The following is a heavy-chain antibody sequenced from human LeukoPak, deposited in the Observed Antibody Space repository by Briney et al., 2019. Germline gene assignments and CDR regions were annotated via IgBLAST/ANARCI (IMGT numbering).Heavy chain of an antibody. V-gene: IGHV3-66*01. J-gene: IGHJ6*03. CDR2: IYSCGST. CDR1: GFTVSSNY. D-gene: IGHD5-18*01. Sequence: LPGGSLRLSCAASGFTVSSNYMSWVRQAPGKGLEWVSVIYSCGSTYYADSVKGRFTISRDNSKNTLYLQMNSLRAEDTAVYYCARGIVDTAMVTLACYYYYYYYMDVWGKGTTVTVSS. CDR3: ARGIVDTAMVTLACYYYYYYYMDV.